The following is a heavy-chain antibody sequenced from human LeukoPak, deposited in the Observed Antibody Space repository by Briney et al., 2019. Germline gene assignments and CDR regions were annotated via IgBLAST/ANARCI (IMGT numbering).Heavy chain of an antibody. D-gene: IGHD3-22*01. CDR3: ARVGSDYYDTTPWFDP. CDR2: INPSGGST. V-gene: IGHV1-46*01. J-gene: IGHJ5*02. Sequence: ASVKVSCKASGYTFTSYYMHWVRQAPGQGLEWMGIINPSGGSTSYAQKFQGRVTMTRDMSTSTVYVELNSLRSEDTAVYYCARVGSDYYDTTPWFDPWGQGTLVTVSS. CDR1: GYTFTSYY.